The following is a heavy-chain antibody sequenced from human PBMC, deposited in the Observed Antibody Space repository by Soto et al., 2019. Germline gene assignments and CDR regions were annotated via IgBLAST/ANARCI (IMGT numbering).Heavy chain of an antibody. CDR2: ISYDGSNK. CDR1: GFTFSSYA. J-gene: IGHJ4*02. V-gene: IGHV3-30-3*01. D-gene: IGHD4-17*01. CDR3: ARAEMTTVTTHYYFDY. Sequence: QVQLVESGGGVVQPGRSLRLSCAASGFTFSSYAMHWVRQAPGKGLEWVAVISYDGSNKYYADSVKGRFTISRDNSKNTLHLQINSLRAEDTAVYYCARAEMTTVTTHYYFDYWGQGTLVTVSS.